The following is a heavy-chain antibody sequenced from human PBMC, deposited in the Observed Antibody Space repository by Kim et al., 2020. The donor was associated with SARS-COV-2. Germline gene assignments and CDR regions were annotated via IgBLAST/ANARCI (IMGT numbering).Heavy chain of an antibody. D-gene: IGHD2-2*01. V-gene: IGHV3-30*18. CDR2: ISYDGSNK. J-gene: IGHJ4*02. CDR3: AKQRLLYYFDY. CDR1: GFTFSSYG. Sequence: GGSLRLSCAASGFTFSSYGMHWVRQAPGKGLEWVAVISYDGSNKYYADSVKGRFTISRDNSKNTLYLQMNSLRAEDTAVYYCAKQRLLYYFDYWGQGTLV.